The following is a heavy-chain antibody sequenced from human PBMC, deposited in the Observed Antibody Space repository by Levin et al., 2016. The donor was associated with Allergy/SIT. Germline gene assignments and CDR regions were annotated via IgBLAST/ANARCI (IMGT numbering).Heavy chain of an antibody. CDR1: GFTFSSYS. D-gene: IGHD3-22*01. CDR3: ARRFPYTTYYDSSGYYFDY. J-gene: IGHJ4*02. V-gene: IGHV3-21*01. CDR2: ISSSSSYI. Sequence: GESLKISCAASGFTFSSYSMNWVRQAPGKGLEWVSSISSSSSYIYYADSVKGRFTISRDNAKNSLYLQMNSLRAEDTAVYYCARRFPYTTYYDSSGYYFDYWGQGTLVTVSS.